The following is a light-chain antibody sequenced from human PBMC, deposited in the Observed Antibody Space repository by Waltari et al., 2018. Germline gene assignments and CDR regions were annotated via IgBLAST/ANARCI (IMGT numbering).Light chain of an antibody. Sequence: QSVLTPPPSVSGAPGQRVTIACTGSSSTLGAGHEVHWYQFRPGAAPKLLIYGNNNRPSGVSDRFSGSKSGTSASLVVTGLQAGDEAVYYCQSYVSTHVVFGGGTQLTVL. CDR3: QSYVSTHVV. V-gene: IGLV1-40*01. CDR2: GNN. J-gene: IGLJ2*01. CDR1: SSTLGAGHE.